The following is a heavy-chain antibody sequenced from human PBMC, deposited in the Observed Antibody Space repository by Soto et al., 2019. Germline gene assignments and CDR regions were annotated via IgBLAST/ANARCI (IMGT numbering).Heavy chain of an antibody. CDR1: GFSFSTSW. J-gene: IGHJ4*02. CDR3: ARTTIAGIRGYFDY. CDR2: IYPGDSDT. Sequence: GESLKISCQGSGFSFSTSWIGWVRQMPGKGLEWMGIIYPGDSDTRYSPSFQGQVAISADKSISTAFLQWSSLKASDTATYYCARTTIAGIRGYFDYWGQGTLVTVSS. D-gene: IGHD2-21*01. V-gene: IGHV5-51*01.